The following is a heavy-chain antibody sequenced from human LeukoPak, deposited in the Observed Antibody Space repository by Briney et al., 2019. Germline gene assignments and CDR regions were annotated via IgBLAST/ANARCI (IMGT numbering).Heavy chain of an antibody. V-gene: IGHV4-34*01. CDR1: GGSFSGYY. D-gene: IGHD6-19*01. Sequence: PSETLSLTCADYGGSFSGYYWSWIRQPPGKGLEWIGEINHSGSTNYNPSLKSRVTISVDTSKNQFSLKLSSVTAADTAVYYCARGSGSGWLRPRFDYWGQGTLVTVSS. J-gene: IGHJ4*02. CDR2: INHSGST. CDR3: ARGSGSGWLRPRFDY.